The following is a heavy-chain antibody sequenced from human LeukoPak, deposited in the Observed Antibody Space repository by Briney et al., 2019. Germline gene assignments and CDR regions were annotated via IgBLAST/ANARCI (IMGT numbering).Heavy chain of an antibody. Sequence: ASVKVSCKASGYTFTSYGISWVRQAPGQGLEWMGWISAYNGNTNYAQKLQGRVTMTTDTSTSTACMELRSLRSDDTAVYYCARVRGVIITDYYYYGMDVWGQGTTVTVSS. CDR2: ISAYNGNT. J-gene: IGHJ6*02. CDR1: GYTFTSYG. CDR3: ARVRGVIITDYYYYGMDV. D-gene: IGHD3-10*01. V-gene: IGHV1-18*01.